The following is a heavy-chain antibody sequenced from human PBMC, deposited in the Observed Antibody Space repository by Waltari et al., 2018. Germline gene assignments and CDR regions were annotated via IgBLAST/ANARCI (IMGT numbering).Heavy chain of an antibody. Sequence: EVQLLESGGGLVQPGGSLRLSCAASGFSFSGYAMSWVRQAQGKVLEWVSTRSGRGSTPFYADAVKGRFTISRDNSRNTVFLQMNSLRAEETAVYYCAKAIKGYNSAWFDYWGQGTLVTVSS. CDR2: RSGRGSTP. CDR1: GFSFSGYA. J-gene: IGHJ5*01. CDR3: AKAIKGYNSAWFDY. D-gene: IGHD3-22*01. V-gene: IGHV3-23*01.